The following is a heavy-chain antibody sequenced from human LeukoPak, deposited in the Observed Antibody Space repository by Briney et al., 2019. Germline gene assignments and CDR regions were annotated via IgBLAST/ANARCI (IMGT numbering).Heavy chain of an antibody. J-gene: IGHJ2*01. Sequence: SVKVSCKASGYTFTSYGISWVRQAPGQGLEWMGGIIPIFGTANYAQKFQGRVTITADESTSTAYMELSSLRSEDTAVYYCARCHVDDSSGYYDWYFDLWGCGTLVTVSS. V-gene: IGHV1-69*13. D-gene: IGHD3-22*01. CDR1: GYTFTSYG. CDR3: ARCHVDDSSGYYDWYFDL. CDR2: IIPIFGTA.